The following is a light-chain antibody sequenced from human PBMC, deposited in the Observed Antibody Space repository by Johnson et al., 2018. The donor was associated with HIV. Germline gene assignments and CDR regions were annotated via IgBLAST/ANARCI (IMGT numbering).Light chain of an antibody. Sequence: QSVLTQPPSVSAAPGQKVTISCSGSSSNIGNNYVSWYQQLPGTAPKLLIYDTNKRPSGIPDRFSGSKSGTSATLGITGLQTGDEAYYYCGTWDSSLSAYVSGTGTKVTVL. J-gene: IGLJ1*01. CDR1: SSNIGNNY. CDR2: DTN. V-gene: IGLV1-51*01. CDR3: GTWDSSLSAYV.